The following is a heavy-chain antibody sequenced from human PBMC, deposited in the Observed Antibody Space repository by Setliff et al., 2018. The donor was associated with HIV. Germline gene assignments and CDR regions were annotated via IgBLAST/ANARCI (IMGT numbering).Heavy chain of an antibody. CDR2: ISFDGNNE. CDR1: GFTFNNYA. Sequence: GGSLRLSCVVSGFTFNNYAMHWIRQAPGKGLEWVAVISFDGNNEYYADSVRDRFIISRDNSKDALFLQMDGLDFEDTGIYYCASGAYHDTWGMVRYWGQGTQVTVSS. CDR3: ASGAYHDTWGMVRY. D-gene: IGHD7-27*01. V-gene: IGHV3-30*03. J-gene: IGHJ4*02.